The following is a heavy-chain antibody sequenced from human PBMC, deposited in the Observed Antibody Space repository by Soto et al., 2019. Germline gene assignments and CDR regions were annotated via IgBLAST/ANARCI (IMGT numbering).Heavy chain of an antibody. CDR1: GGSISSSSYY. CDR2: IYYSGST. Sequence: QLQLQESGPGLVKPSETLSLTCTVSGGSISSSSYYWGWIRQPPGKGLEWIGSIYYSGSTYYNPSLKSRVTISVDTSKNQFSLKLSSVTAADTAVYYCARPTSGSYGSGEPYFDYWGQGTLVTVSS. V-gene: IGHV4-39*01. J-gene: IGHJ4*02. CDR3: ARPTSGSYGSGEPYFDY. D-gene: IGHD3-10*01.